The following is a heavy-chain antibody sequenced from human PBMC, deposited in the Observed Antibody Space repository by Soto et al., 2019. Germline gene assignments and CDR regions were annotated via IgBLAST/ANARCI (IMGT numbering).Heavy chain of an antibody. CDR2: IGADNGKT. CDR3: ARDYGYCSGGSCYPGRPLDY. J-gene: IGHJ4*02. Sequence: ASVKVSCKVSGYTLTELSMHWVRQAPGKGLEWMGGIGADNGKTNYAQKLQGRVTMTTDTSTSTAYMELRSLRSDDTAVYYCARDYGYCSGGSCYPGRPLDYWGQGTLVTVSS. CDR1: GYTLTELS. V-gene: IGHV1-24*01. D-gene: IGHD2-15*01.